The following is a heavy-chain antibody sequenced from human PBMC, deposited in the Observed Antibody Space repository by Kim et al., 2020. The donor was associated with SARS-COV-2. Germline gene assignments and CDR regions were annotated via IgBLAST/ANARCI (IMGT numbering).Heavy chain of an antibody. Sequence: GGSLRLSCAASGFTFSSYAMHWVRQAPGKVLEWVAVISYDGSNKYYAASVKGRFTISRDNSKNTLYLQMNSLRAEDTAVYYCARDGFNSNSPLTMIVVVIGGYFDYWGQGTLVTVSS. CDR2: ISYDGSNK. J-gene: IGHJ4*02. D-gene: IGHD3-22*01. CDR1: GFTFSSYA. V-gene: IGHV3-30*04. CDR3: ARDGFNSNSPLTMIVVVIGGYFDY.